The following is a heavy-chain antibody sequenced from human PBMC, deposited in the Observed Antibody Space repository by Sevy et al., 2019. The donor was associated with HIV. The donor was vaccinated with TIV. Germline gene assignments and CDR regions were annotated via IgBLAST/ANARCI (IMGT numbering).Heavy chain of an antibody. J-gene: IGHJ5*02. Sequence: GGSLRLSCTASGFTFGDYAMSWFRQAPGKGLEWVGFIRSKAYGGTTEYAASVKGSFTISRDDSKSIAYLQMNSLKTEDTAVYYCTRERSTIFGVVDNWFDPWGQGTLVTVSS. CDR3: TRERSTIFGVVDNWFDP. V-gene: IGHV3-49*03. CDR1: GFTFGDYA. D-gene: IGHD3-3*01. CDR2: IRSKAYGGTT.